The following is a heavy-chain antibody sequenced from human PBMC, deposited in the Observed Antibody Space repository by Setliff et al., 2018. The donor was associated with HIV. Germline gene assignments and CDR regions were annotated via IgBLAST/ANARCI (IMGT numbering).Heavy chain of an antibody. CDR3: ATGGYYYYDKSDYYYHIDV. J-gene: IGHJ6*03. CDR2: IIPIYGTA. Sequence: RASVKVSCKASGGTFSSYAISWVRQAPGQGLEWMGGIIPIYGTANYAQKFQGRVTITADESSSTAYMELSSLRSEDTAVYYCATGGYYYYDKSDYYYHIDVWGKGTTVTVSS. V-gene: IGHV1-69*13. CDR1: GGTFSSYA. D-gene: IGHD3-22*01.